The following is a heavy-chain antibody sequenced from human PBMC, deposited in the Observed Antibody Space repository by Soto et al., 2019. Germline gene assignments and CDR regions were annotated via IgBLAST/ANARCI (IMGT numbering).Heavy chain of an antibody. Sequence: SETLSLTCAVSGGSISSGDYYWSWIRQPPGKGLEWIGYIYYSGSTYYNPSLKSRVTISVDTSKNQFSLKLSSVTAADTAVYYCARADNTAMVSLDYWGQGTLVTVSS. CDR1: GGSISSGDYY. V-gene: IGHV4-30-4*01. CDR2: IYYSGST. CDR3: ARADNTAMVSLDY. D-gene: IGHD5-18*01. J-gene: IGHJ4*02.